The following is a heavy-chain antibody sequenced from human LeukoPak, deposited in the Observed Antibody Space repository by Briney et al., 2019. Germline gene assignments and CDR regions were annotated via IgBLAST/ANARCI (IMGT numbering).Heavy chain of an antibody. CDR1: GGSISSNNW. J-gene: IGHJ4*02. CDR2: IYHSGST. V-gene: IGHV4-4*02. Sequence: SGTLSLTCAVSGGSISSNNWWSWVRQPPGKGLEWIGEIYHSGSTYYNPSLKSRVTISVDTSKNQFSLKLSSVTAADTAVYYCAREKSYFDYWGQGTLVTVSS. CDR3: AREKSYFDY.